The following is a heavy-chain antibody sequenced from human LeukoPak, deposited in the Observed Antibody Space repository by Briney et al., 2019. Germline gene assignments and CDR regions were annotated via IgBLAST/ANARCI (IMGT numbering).Heavy chain of an antibody. D-gene: IGHD6-6*01. V-gene: IGHV1-69*01. Sequence: SVKVSRKASGCTFSSYAISWVRQAPGQGLEWMGGIIPIFGTANYAQKFQGRVTITADESTSTAYMELRSLRSEDTAVYYCAREAVAARPFSFDYWGQGTLVTVSS. J-gene: IGHJ4*02. CDR1: GCTFSSYA. CDR3: AREAVAARPFSFDY. CDR2: IIPIFGTA.